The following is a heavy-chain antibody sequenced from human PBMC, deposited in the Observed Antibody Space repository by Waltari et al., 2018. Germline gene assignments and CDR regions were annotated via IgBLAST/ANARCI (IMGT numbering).Heavy chain of an antibody. V-gene: IGHV3-7*01. J-gene: IGHJ5*02. CDR3: ARGDSDFREGAS. Sequence: EVRLVQAGGGWVQPGGSLRISCSSSGFTFSNYWMSWVRQAPGKGLEWVANINQDGSGRYHVDSVKGRFTISRDNAMNSLHLQMNSLRAEDTAVYYCARGDSDFREGASWGQGTLVTVSS. D-gene: IGHD3-10*01. CDR2: INQDGSGR. CDR1: GFTFSNYW.